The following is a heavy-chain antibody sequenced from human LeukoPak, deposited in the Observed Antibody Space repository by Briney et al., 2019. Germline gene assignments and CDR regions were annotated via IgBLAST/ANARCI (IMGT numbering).Heavy chain of an antibody. Sequence: NPSETLSLTCTVSGGSISSYYWSWIRQPAGKGLEWIGRIYTSGSTNYNPSLKSRVTMSVDTSKNQFSLKLSSVTAADTAVYYCARDRRWSAAAPTGAFDIWGQGTMVTVSS. CDR3: ARDRRWSAAAPTGAFDI. CDR1: GGSISSYY. V-gene: IGHV4-4*07. CDR2: IYTSGST. D-gene: IGHD6-13*01. J-gene: IGHJ3*02.